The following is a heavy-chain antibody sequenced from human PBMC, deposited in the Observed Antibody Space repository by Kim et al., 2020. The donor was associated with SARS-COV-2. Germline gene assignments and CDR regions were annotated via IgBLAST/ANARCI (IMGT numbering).Heavy chain of an antibody. Sequence: GRFTISRDNAKNSLYLQMNSLRAEDTAVYYCARDLAVVVPAARYYYGMDVWGQGTTVTVSS. CDR3: ARDLAVVVPAARYYYGMDV. V-gene: IGHV3-11*04. D-gene: IGHD2-2*01. J-gene: IGHJ6*02.